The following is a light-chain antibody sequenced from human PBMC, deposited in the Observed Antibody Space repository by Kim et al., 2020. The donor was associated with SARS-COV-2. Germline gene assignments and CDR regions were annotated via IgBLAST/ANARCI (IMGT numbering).Light chain of an antibody. CDR2: LGS. J-gene: IGKJ2*01. Sequence: DIVMTQSPLSLPVTXGEPASISCRSSQSLLHSNGYNYLDWYLQKPGQSPQLLIYLGSNRASGVPDRFSGSGSGTDFTLKISRVEAEDVGVYYCMQALQTPYTFGQGTKLEIK. CDR3: MQALQTPYT. V-gene: IGKV2-28*01. CDR1: QSLLHSNGYNY.